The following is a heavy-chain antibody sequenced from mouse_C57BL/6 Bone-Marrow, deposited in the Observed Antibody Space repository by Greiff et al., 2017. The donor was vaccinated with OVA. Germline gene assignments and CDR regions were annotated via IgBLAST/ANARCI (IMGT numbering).Heavy chain of an antibody. CDR3: AGHPGDG. J-gene: IGHJ2*01. CDR2: ISNGGGST. Sequence: DVKLQESGGGLVQPGGSLKLSCAASGFTFSDYYMYWVRQTPEKRLEWVAYISNGGGSTYYPDTVKGRFTISRDNAKNTLYLQMSRLKSEDTAMYYCAGHPGDGWGQGTTLTVSS. V-gene: IGHV5-12*01. CDR1: GFTFSDYY. D-gene: IGHD3-3*01.